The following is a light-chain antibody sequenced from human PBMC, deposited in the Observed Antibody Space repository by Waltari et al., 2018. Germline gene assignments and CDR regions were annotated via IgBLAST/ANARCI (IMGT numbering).Light chain of an antibody. J-gene: IGLJ2*01. Sequence: LTQPASVSGSPGQSITISCTGTSRDVGGYNYVSWYQQQPGKAPKLIIYDVRSRPSGVSDRLSGSKSGNTASLTISGLQAEDEADYHCNSYSNTATPVVFGGGTRLTIL. V-gene: IGLV2-14*03. CDR3: NSYSNTATPVV. CDR1: SRDVGGYNY. CDR2: DVR.